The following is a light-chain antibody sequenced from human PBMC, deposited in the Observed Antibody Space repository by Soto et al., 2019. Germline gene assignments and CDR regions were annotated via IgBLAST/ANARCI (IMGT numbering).Light chain of an antibody. V-gene: IGKV1-33*01. CDR1: QDISNY. Sequence: DIQMTQSPSSLSASVGDRLTITCQASQDISNYLNWYQQKPGKAPKLLIYDASNLETGVPSRFSGSGSGTDFTFTISSLQPEDIATYYCQQYDNLPRTVGGGTKVEIK. CDR3: QQYDNLPRT. CDR2: DAS. J-gene: IGKJ4*01.